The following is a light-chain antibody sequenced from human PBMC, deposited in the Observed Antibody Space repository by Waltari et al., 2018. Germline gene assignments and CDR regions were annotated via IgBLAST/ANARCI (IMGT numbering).Light chain of an antibody. CDR3: QQYGNSPWT. Sequence: EIVLTQSPGTLSLSPGERATLSGRASQSVRSSYLAWYQQKPGQAPRLLIHDASRRATGIPDRFSGSGSGTDFTLTITGLEPEDFAVYYCQQYGNSPWTFAQGTKVEIK. CDR2: DAS. V-gene: IGKV3-20*01. J-gene: IGKJ1*01. CDR1: QSVRSSY.